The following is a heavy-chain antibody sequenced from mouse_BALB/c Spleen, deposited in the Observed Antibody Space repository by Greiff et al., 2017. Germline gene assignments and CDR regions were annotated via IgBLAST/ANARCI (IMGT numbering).Heavy chain of an antibody. CDR2: INPYNGDT. J-gene: IGHJ3*01. D-gene: IGHD1-1*01. CDR1: GYSFTGYF. CDR3: ARFYYGSSWFAY. V-gene: IGHV1-20*02. Sequence: EVQRVESGPELVKPGASVKISCKASGYSFTGYFMNWVMQSHGKSLEWIGRINPYNGDTFYNQKFKGKATLTVDKSSSTAHMELRSLASEDSAVYYCARFYYGSSWFAYWGQGTLVTVSA.